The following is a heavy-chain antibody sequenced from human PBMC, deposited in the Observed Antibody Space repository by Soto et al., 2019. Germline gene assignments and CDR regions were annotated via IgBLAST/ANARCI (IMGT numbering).Heavy chain of an antibody. CDR3: AKDRGIVVVITEAYFDY. J-gene: IGHJ4*02. CDR1: GFTFSSYA. Sequence: AGGSLRLSCAASGFTFSSYAMSWVRQAPGKGLEWVSAISGSGGSTYYADSVKGRFTISRDNSKNTLYLQMNSLRAEDTAVYYCAKDRGIVVVITEAYFDYWGQGTLVTVSS. V-gene: IGHV3-23*01. CDR2: ISGSGGST. D-gene: IGHD3-22*01.